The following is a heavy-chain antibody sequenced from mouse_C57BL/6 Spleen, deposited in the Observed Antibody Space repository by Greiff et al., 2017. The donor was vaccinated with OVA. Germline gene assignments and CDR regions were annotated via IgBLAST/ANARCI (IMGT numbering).Heavy chain of an antibody. CDR1: GYAFSSYW. Sequence: QVQLKQSGAELVKPGASVKISCKASGYAFSSYWMNWVKQRPGKGLEWIGQIYPGDGDTNYNGKFKGKATLTADKSSSTAYMQLSSLTSEDSAVYFCARPGWLLRGAMDYWGQGTSVTVSS. D-gene: IGHD2-3*01. J-gene: IGHJ4*01. CDR2: IYPGDGDT. CDR3: ARPGWLLRGAMDY. V-gene: IGHV1-80*01.